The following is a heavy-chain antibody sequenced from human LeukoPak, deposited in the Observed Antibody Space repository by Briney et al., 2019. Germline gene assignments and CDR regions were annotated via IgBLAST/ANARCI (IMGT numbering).Heavy chain of an antibody. V-gene: IGHV4-39*01. Sequence: SETLSLTCTVSGGALCTSNYYWGWIRQPPGRGLEWIVSFYYSGRTSYNPSPRSRVTISVDTSQNTFSLSLCPFAAPDPALFYCARRLAGTEYYWGQGTLVTVS. CDR1: GGALCTSNYY. CDR2: FYYSGRT. J-gene: IGHJ4*02. CDR3: ARRLAGTEYY. D-gene: IGHD6-13*01.